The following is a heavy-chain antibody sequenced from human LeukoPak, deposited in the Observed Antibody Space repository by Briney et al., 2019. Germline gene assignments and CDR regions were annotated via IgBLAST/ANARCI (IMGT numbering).Heavy chain of an antibody. V-gene: IGHV4-34*01. D-gene: IGHD3-10*01. CDR3: ARLGVTMVRGLNHHGLYFDY. J-gene: IGHJ4*02. CDR1: GGSFSGYY. CDR2: INHSGST. Sequence: PSETLSLTSAVYGGSFSGYYWSWIRKPPGKGLEWIGEINHSGSTNYNPSLKSRVTISVDTSKNHFSLKLSCVTAADTAVYYCARLGVTMVRGLNHHGLYFDYWGQGTLVTVSS.